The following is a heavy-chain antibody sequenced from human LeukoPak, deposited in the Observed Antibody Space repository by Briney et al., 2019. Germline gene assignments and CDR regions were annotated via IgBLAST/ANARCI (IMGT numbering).Heavy chain of an antibody. CDR1: GDSVSSNGAA. J-gene: IGHJ6*02. CDR3: ARGRHGYGMDV. V-gene: IGHV6-1*01. CDR2: TYYRSKWCN. Sequence: SQTLSLTCAISGDSVSSNGAAWHWIRQSPSRGLEWLGRTYYRSKWCNDYAVSVKSRITINPDTSKNQFSLQLNSVSPEDTAVYYCARGRHGYGMDVWGQGTTVTVSS.